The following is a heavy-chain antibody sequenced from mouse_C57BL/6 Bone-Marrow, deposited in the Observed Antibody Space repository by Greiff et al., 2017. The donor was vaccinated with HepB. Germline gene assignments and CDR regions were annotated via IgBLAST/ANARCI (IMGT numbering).Heavy chain of an antibody. V-gene: IGHV1-82*01. J-gene: IGHJ3*01. Sequence: QVQLQQSGPELVKPGASVKISCKASGYAFSSSWMNWVKQRPGKGLEWIGRIYPGDGDTNYNGKFKGKATLTADKSSSTAYMQLSSLTSEDSAVYFCAREPYGYGGAWFAYWGQGTLVTVSA. CDR2: IYPGDGDT. CDR1: GYAFSSSW. D-gene: IGHD2-2*01. CDR3: AREPYGYGGAWFAY.